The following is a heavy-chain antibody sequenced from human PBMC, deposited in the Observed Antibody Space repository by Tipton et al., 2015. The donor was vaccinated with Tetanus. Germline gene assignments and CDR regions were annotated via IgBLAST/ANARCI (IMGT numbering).Heavy chain of an antibody. Sequence: SLRLSCAASGFTFSSYAMHWVRQAPGKGLEWVAVISYDGSNKYYADSVKGRFTISRDNSKNTLYLQMNSLRAEDTAVYYRAGIPIVTAEGGDAFDIWGQGTMVTVSS. CDR3: AGIPIVTAEGGDAFDI. V-gene: IGHV3-30-3*01. CDR1: GFTFSSYA. D-gene: IGHD1-26*01. CDR2: ISYDGSNK. J-gene: IGHJ3*02.